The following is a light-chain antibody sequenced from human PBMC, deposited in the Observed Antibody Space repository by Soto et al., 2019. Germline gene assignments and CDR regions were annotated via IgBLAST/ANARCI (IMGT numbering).Light chain of an antibody. CDR2: GAS. CDR1: RSVSSGY. J-gene: IGKJ1*01. CDR3: LQRSIQSGT. V-gene: IGKV3D-20*02. Sequence: EIKLTQSPCTVSPSPGERATLSCRASRSVSSGYLAWYQQKPGQAPRLLIYGASSRATGIPARFSGSGSGTDFTLTISRLQPEDVAVYYCLQRSIQSGTFGQGTKVDIK.